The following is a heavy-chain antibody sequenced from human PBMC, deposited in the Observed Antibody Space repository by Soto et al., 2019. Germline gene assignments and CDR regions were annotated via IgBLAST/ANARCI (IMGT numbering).Heavy chain of an antibody. D-gene: IGHD3-16*02. J-gene: IGHJ3*02. CDR2: ISSNGGST. Sequence: GGSLRLSCAASGFTFSSYAMHWVRQAPGKGLEYVSAISSNGGSTYYANSVKGRFTISRDNSKNTLYLQMGSLRAEDMAVYYCARALGLIKTPDAFDIWGQGTMVTVSS. CDR1: GFTFSSYA. CDR3: ARALGLIKTPDAFDI. V-gene: IGHV3-64*01.